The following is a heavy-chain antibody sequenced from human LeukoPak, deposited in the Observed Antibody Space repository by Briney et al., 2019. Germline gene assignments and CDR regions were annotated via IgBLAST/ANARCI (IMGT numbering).Heavy chain of an antibody. V-gene: IGHV1-18*01. CDR3: ATLGDFVAFTS. J-gene: IGHJ5*02. Sequence: VASVKVSCKASVYTFTSYGISWVRQAPGQGLDWMGWISAYNGNTNYAQKLQGRVTMTTDTSTSTVYMELRSLRSDDTAVYYCATLGDFVAFTSWGQGTLFTVSS. CDR2: ISAYNGNT. CDR1: VYTFTSYG. D-gene: IGHD1-26*01.